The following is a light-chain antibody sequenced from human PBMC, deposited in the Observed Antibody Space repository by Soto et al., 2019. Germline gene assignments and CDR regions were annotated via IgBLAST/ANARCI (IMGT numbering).Light chain of an antibody. CDR1: QGVSAY. CDR2: GAS. J-gene: IGKJ2*01. Sequence: DIQMTQSPSSLYASVGDRVTITCRASQGVSAYLFWYQQRHGRAPKLLIYGASNLLSGVPSRFSGSGSGTNFTLTISSLQPEDFATYYCQQSYKTPHTFGQGTKLETK. V-gene: IGKV1-39*01. CDR3: QQSYKTPHT.